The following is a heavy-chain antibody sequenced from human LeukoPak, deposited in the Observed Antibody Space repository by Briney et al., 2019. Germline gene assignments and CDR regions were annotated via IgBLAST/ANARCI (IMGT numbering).Heavy chain of an antibody. CDR1: GGSISSYY. J-gene: IGHJ4*02. D-gene: IGHD6-19*01. V-gene: IGHV4-4*07. Sequence: SETLSLTCTVSGGSISSYYWSWIWQPAGKGLEWIGRIYTSGSTNYNPSLKSRVTMSVDTSKNQFSLKLSSVTAADTAVYYCARHGPIAVAGIDFDYWGQGTLVTVSS. CDR2: IYTSGST. CDR3: ARHGPIAVAGIDFDY.